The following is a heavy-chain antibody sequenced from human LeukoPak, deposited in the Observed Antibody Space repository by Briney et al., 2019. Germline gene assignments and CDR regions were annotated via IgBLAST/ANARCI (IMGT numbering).Heavy chain of an antibody. CDR2: IYYSGTT. V-gene: IGHV4-39*01. CDR3: ARHSRAVAGYYYYYGVDV. CDR1: GGSISSSSYY. J-gene: IGHJ6*02. D-gene: IGHD6-19*01. Sequence: SETLSLTCTVSGGSISSSSYYWGWIRQPPGKGLEWIGSIYYSGTTYYNPSLKSRVTISVDTSKNQFSLKLSSVTAADTAVYYCARHSRAVAGYYYYYGVDVWGQGTTVTVSS.